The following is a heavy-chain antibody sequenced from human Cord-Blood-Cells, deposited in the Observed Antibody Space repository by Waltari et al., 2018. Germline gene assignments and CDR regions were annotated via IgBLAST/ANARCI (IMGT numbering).Heavy chain of an antibody. Sequence: EVQLVESGGGLVKPGGSLRLSCAASGFTFSNAWMSWVRQAPGKGLVWVGRIKSKAEGRTEDYAAAVKSRFTNSRDDSKNTLYLQMNSQETADTAVYYCTTDRGCSSSWVTAFDIWGQGTMVTVSS. V-gene: IGHV3-15*01. CDR1: GFTFSNAW. CDR3: TTDRGCSSSWVTAFDI. J-gene: IGHJ3*02. CDR2: IKSKAEGRTE. D-gene: IGHD6-6*01.